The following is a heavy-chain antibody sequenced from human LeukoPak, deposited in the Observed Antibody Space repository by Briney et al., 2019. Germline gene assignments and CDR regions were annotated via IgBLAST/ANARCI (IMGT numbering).Heavy chain of an antibody. CDR1: GLTFSSYA. CDR2: VSGSGGNT. D-gene: IGHD6-13*01. Sequence: PGGSLRLSCAASGLTFSSYAMSWVRQAPGKGLEWVSVVSGSGGNTYYADSVQGRFTISRDNSKNTLYLQMNSLRAEDTAVYYCAKVSSGYSSSWRYFDYWGQGTLVTVSS. J-gene: IGHJ4*02. V-gene: IGHV3-23*01. CDR3: AKVSSGYSSSWRYFDY.